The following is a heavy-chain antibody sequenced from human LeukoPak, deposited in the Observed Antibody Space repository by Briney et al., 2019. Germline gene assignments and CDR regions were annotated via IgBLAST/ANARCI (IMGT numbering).Heavy chain of an antibody. CDR1: GGSFSGYY. V-gene: IGHV4-34*01. J-gene: IGHJ5*02. CDR3: ATQHGMVRGAREYNWFDP. Sequence: SETLSLTCAVYGGSFSGYYWSRIRQPPGKGLEWIGEINHSGSTNYNPSLKSRVTISVDTSKNQFSLKLSSVTAADTAVYYCATQHGMVRGAREYNWFDPWGQGTLVTVSS. CDR2: INHSGST. D-gene: IGHD3-10*01.